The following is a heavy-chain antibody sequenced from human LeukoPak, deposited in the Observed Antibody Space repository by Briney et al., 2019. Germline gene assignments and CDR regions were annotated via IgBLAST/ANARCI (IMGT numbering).Heavy chain of an antibody. CDR1: GSTFSGYE. Sequence: PGGSLRLSCAASGSTFSGYEMNWVRQAPGEGLEWDSYILNSGSPIYYADSMKGRFTISTDNAKNSLYLQMNSLRAEDTAVYYCAREVDTTIGSIDSWGQGTLFTASS. CDR3: AREVDTTIGSIDS. D-gene: IGHD3-22*01. V-gene: IGHV3-48*03. J-gene: IGHJ4*02. CDR2: ILNSGSPI.